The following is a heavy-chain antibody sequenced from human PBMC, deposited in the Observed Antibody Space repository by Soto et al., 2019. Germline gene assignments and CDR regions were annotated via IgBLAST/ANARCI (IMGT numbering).Heavy chain of an antibody. J-gene: IGHJ4*02. CDR2: INHTGST. CDR1: GFTFSDYA. D-gene: IGHD2-8*02. CDR3: ARDKITGLFDY. Sequence: GSLRLSCAASGFTFSDYAMHWIRQPPGTGLEWIGEINHTGSTNYNPSLKSRVTISVDTSKNQFSLKLTSVTAADTAVYYCARDKITGLFDYWGQGTLVTVS. V-gene: IGHV4-34*01.